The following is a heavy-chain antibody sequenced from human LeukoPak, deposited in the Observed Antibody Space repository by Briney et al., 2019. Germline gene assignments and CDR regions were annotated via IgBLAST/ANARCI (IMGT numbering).Heavy chain of an antibody. V-gene: IGHV1-18*01. CDR2: ISTYNGNT. D-gene: IGHD5-18*01. Sequence: ASVKVSCKTSGYTFTNYGISWARQAPGQGLEWMGWISTYNGNTNYAQKLQGRVTMTADTSTRTAYMELRSLRSDDTAVYYCATYSYAYGMDVWGQGTTVTVSS. J-gene: IGHJ6*02. CDR1: GYTFTNYG. CDR3: ATYSYAYGMDV.